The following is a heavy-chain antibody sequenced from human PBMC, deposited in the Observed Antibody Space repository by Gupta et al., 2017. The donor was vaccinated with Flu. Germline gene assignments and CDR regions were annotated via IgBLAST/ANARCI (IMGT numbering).Heavy chain of an antibody. V-gene: IGHV4-61*02. CDR1: GDSLRSGSHY. CDR2: VYGNGST. J-gene: IGHJ4*02. CDR3: ARSVGHLDFWSGYYTDN. Sequence: QLQESGPGLVKSSETLSLICTVSGDSLRSGSHYWSWIRQPAGKGLEWIGRVYGNGSTRYNPSLKSRVAISVDTAKNQFSLSLRSVTPTDTAGYYCARSVGHLDFWSGYYTDNWGQGALVTVSS. D-gene: IGHD3-3*01.